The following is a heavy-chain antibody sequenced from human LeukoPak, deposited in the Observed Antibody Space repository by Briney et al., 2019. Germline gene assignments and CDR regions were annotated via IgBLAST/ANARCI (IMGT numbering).Heavy chain of an antibody. CDR1: GGSTSNHY. Sequence: SETLSLTCTVSGGSTSNHYWSWIRQAPGKGLEWIGYVYYSGSTNYNPSVKSRVTISVDTSNNQFSLRLSSVTAADTAVYYCAKHLTNAYYDMIWFDPWGQGTLVTVTS. V-gene: IGHV4-59*11. CDR2: VYYSGST. J-gene: IGHJ5*02. CDR3: AKHLTNAYYDMIWFDP. D-gene: IGHD3-16*01.